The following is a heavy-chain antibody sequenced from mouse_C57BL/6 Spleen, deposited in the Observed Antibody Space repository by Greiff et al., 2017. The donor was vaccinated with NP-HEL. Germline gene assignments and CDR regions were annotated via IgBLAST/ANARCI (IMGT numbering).Heavy chain of an antibody. CDR1: GYAFSSYW. CDR2: IYPGDGDT. J-gene: IGHJ2*01. CDR3: ARVWDEGYFDY. D-gene: IGHD4-1*01. Sequence: VQLQQSGAELVKPGASVKISCKASGYAFSSYWMNWVKQRPGKGLEWIGQIYPGDGDTNYNGKFKGKATLTADKSSSTAYMKLSSLTSEDSAVYFCARVWDEGYFDYWGQGTTLTVSS. V-gene: IGHV1-80*01.